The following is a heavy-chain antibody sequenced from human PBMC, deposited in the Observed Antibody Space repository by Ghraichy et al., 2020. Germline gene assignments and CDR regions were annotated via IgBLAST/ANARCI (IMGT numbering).Heavy chain of an antibody. D-gene: IGHD3-10*01. CDR2: IRVTTSGGTA. Sequence: GGSLRLSCTTSGFTFGDYAVTWFRQAPGKGLEWVGFIRVTTSGGTAEYAASVKDRFNILRDDSKSIAYLQMDSLKTEDTAVYFCARGSGSPIYWGQGVLVTVSS. V-gene: IGHV3-49*03. CDR3: ARGSGSPIY. CDR1: GFTFGDYA. J-gene: IGHJ4*02.